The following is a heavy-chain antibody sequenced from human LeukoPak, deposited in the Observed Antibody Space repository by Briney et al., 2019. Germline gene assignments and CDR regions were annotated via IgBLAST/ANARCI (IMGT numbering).Heavy chain of an antibody. CDR2: INSDGSTT. V-gene: IGHV3-74*01. J-gene: IGHJ4*02. D-gene: IGHD3-16*01. Sequence: PGGFLRLSCAASGFTFSSYWMHWVRQPPGKGLEWVSRINSDGSTTAYADSVKGRFTISGDYAKNTLYLQMNSLRAEDTAVYYCARDRYGAHDYWGQGTLVTVSS. CDR1: GFTFSSYW. CDR3: ARDRYGAHDY.